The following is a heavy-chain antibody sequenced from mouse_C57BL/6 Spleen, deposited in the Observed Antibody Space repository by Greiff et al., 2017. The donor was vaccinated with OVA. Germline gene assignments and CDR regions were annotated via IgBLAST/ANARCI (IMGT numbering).Heavy chain of an antibody. J-gene: IGHJ1*03. CDR2: IYPGDGDT. V-gene: IGHV1-82*01. CDR1: GYAFSSSW. CDR3: ARSGSNYEYFDV. D-gene: IGHD2-5*01. Sequence: QVQLKQSGPELVKPGDSVKISCKASGYAFSSSWMNWVQQRPGKGLEWIGRIYPGDGDTNYNGKFKGKATLTADKSSSTAYMQLSSLTSEDSAVYFCARSGSNYEYFDVWGTGTTVTVSS.